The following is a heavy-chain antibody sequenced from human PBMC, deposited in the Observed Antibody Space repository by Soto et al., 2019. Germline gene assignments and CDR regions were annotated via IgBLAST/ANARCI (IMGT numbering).Heavy chain of an antibody. CDR3: AIGGRGVIITPFDY. CDR2: ISYDGSNK. J-gene: IGHJ4*02. CDR1: GFTFSSYA. Sequence: PGGSLRLSCAASGFTFSSYAMHWVRQAPGKGLEWVAVISYDGSNKYYADSVKGRFTISRDNSKNTLYLQMNSLRAEDTAVYYCAIGGRGVIITPFDYWGQGTLVTVSS. V-gene: IGHV3-30-3*01. D-gene: IGHD3-10*01.